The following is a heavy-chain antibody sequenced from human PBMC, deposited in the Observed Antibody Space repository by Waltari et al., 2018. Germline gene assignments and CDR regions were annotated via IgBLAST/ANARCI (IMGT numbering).Heavy chain of an antibody. Sequence: ETHLVESGGGLVQPGGSLRLSCAASGFTFSSYWMTWVRQAPGKGLEGVANIRQDGSEKYYVDSVKGRFTISRDNAKNSLYLQMNSLRAEDTAVYYCAKFPIAAAGYWGQGTLVTVSS. CDR3: AKFPIAAAGY. J-gene: IGHJ4*02. CDR2: IRQDGSEK. CDR1: GFTFSSYW. D-gene: IGHD6-13*01. V-gene: IGHV3-7*01.